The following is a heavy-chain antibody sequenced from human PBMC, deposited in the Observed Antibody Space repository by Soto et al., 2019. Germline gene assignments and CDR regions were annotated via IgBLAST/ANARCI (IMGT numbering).Heavy chain of an antibody. Sequence: EVQLVETGGALIQPGGSLRLSCAASGFPVNATYLSWVRQAPGKGLEWLSVLYADGSTYYIDSVKGRFGISRDSSKNTLYLQMDSLRADDTATYFCARTAEGDTPRTHWYFDLWGRGTLVTVSS. V-gene: IGHV3-53*02. CDR1: GFPVNATY. CDR3: ARTAEGDTPRTHWYFDL. J-gene: IGHJ2*01. D-gene: IGHD5-18*01. CDR2: LYADGST.